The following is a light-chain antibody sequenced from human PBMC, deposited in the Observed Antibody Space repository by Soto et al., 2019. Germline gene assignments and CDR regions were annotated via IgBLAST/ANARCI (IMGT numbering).Light chain of an antibody. V-gene: IGKV1-39*01. CDR2: AAS. Sequence: DIQMTQSPSSLSASVGDRVTITCRASQSISTFLNWYQQKPGNAPKSLIYAASNWQSGVPSRFSGSGSGTDFTLTISSLQPEDFATYYCQQSFSSPRTFGPGTKVDIK. CDR1: QSISTF. J-gene: IGKJ1*01. CDR3: QQSFSSPRT.